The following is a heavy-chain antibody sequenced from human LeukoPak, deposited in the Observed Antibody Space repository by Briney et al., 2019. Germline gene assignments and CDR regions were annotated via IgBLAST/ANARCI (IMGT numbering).Heavy chain of an antibody. CDR2: INRSSRYI. Sequence: GGSLRLSCAASGFTFRGYGMHWVRQAPGKGLEWVSSINRSSRYIYYAGSVKGRFTISRDNAKNSLYLQMNSLRVEDTAVYYCARGDYDILTGYFYWGQGTLVTVSS. J-gene: IGHJ4*02. CDR1: GFTFRGYG. D-gene: IGHD3-9*01. V-gene: IGHV3-21*01. CDR3: ARGDYDILTGYFY.